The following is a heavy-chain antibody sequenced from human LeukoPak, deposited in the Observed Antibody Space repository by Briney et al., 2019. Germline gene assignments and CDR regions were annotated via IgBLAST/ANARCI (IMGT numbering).Heavy chain of an antibody. CDR3: ARDGSGSPSEYGMDV. Sequence: PSQTLSLTCTVSGGSISSGGYYWSWIRQHPGKGLEWIGYIYYSGSTYYNPSLKSRVTISVDTSKNQFSLELSSVTAADTAVYYCARDGSGSPSEYGMDVWGQGTTVTVSS. D-gene: IGHD3-10*01. CDR1: GGSISSGGYY. J-gene: IGHJ6*02. V-gene: IGHV4-31*03. CDR2: IYYSGST.